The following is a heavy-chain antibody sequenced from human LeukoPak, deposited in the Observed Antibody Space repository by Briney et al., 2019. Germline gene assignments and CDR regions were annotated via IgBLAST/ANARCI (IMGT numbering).Heavy chain of an antibody. Sequence: GGSLRLSCAASGFTFSSYAMSWVRQAPGKGLEWVSVISGSGGSTYYADSVKGRFTISRDNSKNTLYLQMNSLRAEDTAVYFCAKGNEYSSSLDYWGRGTLVTVSS. CDR2: ISGSGGST. J-gene: IGHJ4*02. D-gene: IGHD6-6*01. CDR1: GFTFSSYA. CDR3: AKGNEYSSSLDY. V-gene: IGHV3-23*01.